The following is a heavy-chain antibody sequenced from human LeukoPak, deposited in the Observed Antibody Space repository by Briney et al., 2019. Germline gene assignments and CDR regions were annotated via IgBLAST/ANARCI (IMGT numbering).Heavy chain of an antibody. CDR2: IYHSGST. V-gene: IGHV4-30-2*01. D-gene: IGHD3-22*01. CDR3: ARGPITMVVVDQFDY. CDR1: GGSISSGGYS. Sequence: SQTLSLTCAVSGGSISSGGYSWSWIRQPPGKGLEWIGYIYHSGSTYYNPSLKSRVTISVDRSKNQFSPKLSSVTAADTAVYYCARGPITMVVVDQFDYWGQGTLVTVSS. J-gene: IGHJ4*02.